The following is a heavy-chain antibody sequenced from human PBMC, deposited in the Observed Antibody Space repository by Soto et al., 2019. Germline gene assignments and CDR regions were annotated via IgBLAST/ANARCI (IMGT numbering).Heavy chain of an antibody. V-gene: IGHV3-74*01. Sequence: GGSLRLSCAASGFTFSSYWMHWVRQVPGKGLVWVSRINSEGTGTIYADSVKGRFTISRDNAKNTLYLQMNSLRAEDTAVYYCVRDYDSSGYNSDYWGQGPPVTVYS. CDR2: INSEGTGT. J-gene: IGHJ4*02. CDR3: VRDYDSSGYNSDY. CDR1: GFTFSSYW. D-gene: IGHD3-22*01.